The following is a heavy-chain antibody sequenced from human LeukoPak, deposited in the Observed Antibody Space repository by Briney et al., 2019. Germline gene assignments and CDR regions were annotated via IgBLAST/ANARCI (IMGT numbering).Heavy chain of an antibody. V-gene: IGHV1-46*01. J-gene: IGHJ5*02. CDR2: INPSGGST. CDR1: Y. CDR3: ARDSRYYDFSNNWFDP. Sequence: YMHWVRQAPGQGLEWMGIINPSGGSTSYAQKFQGRVTMTRDTSTSTVYMELSSLRSEDTAVYYCARDSRYYDFSNNWFDPWGQGTLATVSS. D-gene: IGHD3-3*01.